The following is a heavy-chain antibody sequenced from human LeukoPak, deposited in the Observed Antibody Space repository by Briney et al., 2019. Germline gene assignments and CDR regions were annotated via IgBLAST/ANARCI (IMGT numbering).Heavy chain of an antibody. Sequence: LSLTCAVYGGSFSGYYMSWIRQAPGKGLEWVSYISSSGSTIYYADSVKGRFTISRDNAKNSLYLQMNSLRAEDTAVYYCARARGSSGPRHYYYGMDVWGQGTTVTVSS. V-gene: IGHV3-11*01. D-gene: IGHD6-19*01. J-gene: IGHJ6*02. CDR3: ARARGSSGPRHYYYGMDV. CDR2: ISSSGSTI. CDR1: GGSFSGYY.